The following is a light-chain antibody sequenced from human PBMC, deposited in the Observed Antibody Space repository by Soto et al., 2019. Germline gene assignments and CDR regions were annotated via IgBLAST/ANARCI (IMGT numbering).Light chain of an antibody. V-gene: IGLV2-23*01. J-gene: IGLJ2*01. Sequence: QSALTQPASVSGSPGQSITISCTGTSSDVGSYNFVSWYQQHPGKAPKLMIYEGSKRPSGVSNRFSGSKSGNTASLTISGVEAEDEADYYCCSYAGSVVFGGGTKLTVL. CDR3: CSYAGSVV. CDR2: EGS. CDR1: SSDVGSYNF.